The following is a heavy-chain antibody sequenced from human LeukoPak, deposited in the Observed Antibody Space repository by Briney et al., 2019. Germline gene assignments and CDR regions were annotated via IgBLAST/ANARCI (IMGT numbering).Heavy chain of an antibody. V-gene: IGHV1-46*01. J-gene: IGHJ4*02. CDR2: ISPNGGTT. Sequence: ASVKVSCKASGYTFTDYFIHWVRQAPGQGLEWMGVISPNGGTTNYAQKFQDRVTMTRDTSTSTVYMELSSLRSEDTAVYYCARDGPGYGPKPYWGQGTLVTVSS. CDR1: GYTFTDYF. D-gene: IGHD4-17*01. CDR3: ARDGPGYGPKPY.